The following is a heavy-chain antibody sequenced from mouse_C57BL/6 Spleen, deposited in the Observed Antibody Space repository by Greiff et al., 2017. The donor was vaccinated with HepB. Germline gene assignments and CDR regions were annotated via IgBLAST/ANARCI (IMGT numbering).Heavy chain of an antibody. CDR3: ARNYGSSPYWYFDV. CDR1: GYSFTDYN. Sequence: EVKLVDSGPELVKPGASVKISCKASGYSFTDYNMNWVKQSNGKSLEWIGVINPNYGTTSYNQKFKGKATLTVDQSSSTAYMQLNSLTSEDSAVYYCARNYGSSPYWYFDVWGTGTTVTVSS. CDR2: INPNYGTT. J-gene: IGHJ1*03. D-gene: IGHD1-1*01. V-gene: IGHV1-39*01.